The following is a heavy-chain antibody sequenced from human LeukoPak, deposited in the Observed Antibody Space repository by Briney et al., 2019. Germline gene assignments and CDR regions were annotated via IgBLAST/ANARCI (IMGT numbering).Heavy chain of an antibody. D-gene: IGHD3-3*01. CDR3: ARGHDYLDY. Sequence: SGGSLRLSCAASGFTFSSYSMNWVPQAPGKGLEWVSYISSSSRTIYYADSVKGRFTISRDNAKNSLYLQMNSLRAEDTAVYYCARGHDYLDYWGQGTLVTVSS. CDR2: ISSSSRTI. J-gene: IGHJ4*02. CDR1: GFTFSSYS. V-gene: IGHV3-48*04.